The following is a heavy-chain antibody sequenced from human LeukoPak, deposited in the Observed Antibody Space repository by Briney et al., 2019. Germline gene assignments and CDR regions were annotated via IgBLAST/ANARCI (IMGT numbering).Heavy chain of an antibody. V-gene: IGHV3-23*01. J-gene: IGHJ6*03. CDR1: GFTFTGYA. CDR3: AKDRQGFGFGEQLDYYYMDV. CDR2: ISGSGGST. Sequence: GGSLRLSCAASGFTFTGYAMSWVRQVPGKGLEWVSAISGSGGSTYYANSVKGRFTISRDNSKNTLYPQMNSLRAEDTAVYYCAKDRQGFGFGEQLDYYYMDVWGKGTTVTVSS. D-gene: IGHD3-10*01.